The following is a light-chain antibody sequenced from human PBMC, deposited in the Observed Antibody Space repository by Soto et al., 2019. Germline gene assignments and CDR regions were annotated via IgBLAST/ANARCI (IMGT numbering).Light chain of an antibody. Sequence: DIVMTQTPLSLSVTPGQPASISCKSSQSLLHSDGRTFLYWYLQKPGQPPQVLIYEASDRFSGGPDRFSGSGSGTDFTLKISRVEAEDAGVYYCMQSMEIPITFGQGTRLEIK. J-gene: IGKJ5*01. CDR2: EAS. V-gene: IGKV2D-29*01. CDR3: MQSMEIPIT. CDR1: QSLLHSDGRTF.